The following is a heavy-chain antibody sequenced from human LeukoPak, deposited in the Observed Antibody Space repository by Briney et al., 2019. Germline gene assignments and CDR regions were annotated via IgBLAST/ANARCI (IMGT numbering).Heavy chain of an antibody. CDR1: GGTFSSYA. CDR3: ARAYSSFYYYYMDV. Sequence: ASVKVSCKASGGTFSSYAISWVRQGPGQGLEWMGGIIPIFGTANYAQKFQGRVTITTDESTSTAYMELSSLRSEDTAVYYCARAYSSFYYYYMDVWGKGTTVTVSS. CDR2: IIPIFGTA. D-gene: IGHD6-6*01. J-gene: IGHJ6*03. V-gene: IGHV1-69*05.